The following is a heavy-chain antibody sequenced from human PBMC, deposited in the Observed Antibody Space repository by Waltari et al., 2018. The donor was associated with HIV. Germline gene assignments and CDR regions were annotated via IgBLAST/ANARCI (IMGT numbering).Heavy chain of an antibody. CDR3: TVGKSSGYY. D-gene: IGHD3-22*01. CDR2: IKSKTEGWTT. Sequence: EVQLVESGGGLVKPGGSLRLSCAASVVSFSDVWLNWVRQAPGQGLEWVGQIKSKTEGWTTDYAAPVKGRFTISRDDSKNMLFLEMNSLNTDDTASYYCTVGKSSGYYWGQGTLVTVSS. J-gene: IGHJ4*02. CDR1: VVSFSDVW. V-gene: IGHV3-15*01.